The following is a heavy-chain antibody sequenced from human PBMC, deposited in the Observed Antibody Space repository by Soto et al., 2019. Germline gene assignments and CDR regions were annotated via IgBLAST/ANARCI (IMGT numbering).Heavy chain of an antibody. V-gene: IGHV2-5*02. D-gene: IGHD3-16*01. CDR3: GHKGGGDLILDY. Sequence: QITLKESGPALVKPTQTLTLTCTFSGFSLSTSGVGVGWIRQPPGEALEWLALIYWDYSNHFSPSLESRLTITKDTTKSQVVLTMTNIGPVDTATYYCGHKGGGDLILDYWGQGTLVTVSS. CDR1: GFSLSTSGVG. CDR2: IYWDYSN. J-gene: IGHJ4*02.